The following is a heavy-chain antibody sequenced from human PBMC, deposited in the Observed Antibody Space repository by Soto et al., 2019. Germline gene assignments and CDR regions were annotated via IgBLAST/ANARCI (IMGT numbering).Heavy chain of an antibody. CDR1: GDSISAYS. CDR2: IHYNGNT. CDR3: ASSNYDSPIPLYY. Sequence: PSETLSLTCTVSGDSISAYSWSWVRQPPGKGLEWIGNIHYNGNTKYNPSLKSRVTMSVDTSKNQFSLKLSSVTAADTAVYYCASSNYDSPIPLYYWGQGTLVTVSS. J-gene: IGHJ4*02. V-gene: IGHV4-59*12. D-gene: IGHD3-22*01.